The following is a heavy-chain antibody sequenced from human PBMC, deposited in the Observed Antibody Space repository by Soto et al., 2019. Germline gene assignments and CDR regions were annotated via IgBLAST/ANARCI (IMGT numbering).Heavy chain of an antibody. CDR1: GFTFSNYA. CDR3: AKIAATYDY. V-gene: IGHV3-23*01. CDR2: LSGGGLSI. Sequence: EVQLLESGGDLVQPGGSLRLSCAASGFTFSNYAMSWVRQAPGKGLEWVSSLSGGGLSIYYAGSVKGRFTISRDNSKNTLYLQMNSLRAEDTAVYYCAKIAATYDYWGQGTLVTVSS. J-gene: IGHJ4*02. D-gene: IGHD2-15*01.